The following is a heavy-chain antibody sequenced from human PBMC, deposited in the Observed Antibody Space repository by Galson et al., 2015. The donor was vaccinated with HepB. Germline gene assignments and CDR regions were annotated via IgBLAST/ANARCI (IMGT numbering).Heavy chain of an antibody. CDR3: ARGRWVTTSYYYYYSGMDV. V-gene: IGHV4-34*01. J-gene: IGHJ6*02. Sequence: SETLSLTCAVYGGSFSGYYWSWIRQPPGKGLEWIGEINHSGSTNYNPSLKSRVTISVDTSKNQFSLKLSSVTAADTAVYYCARGRWVTTSYYYYYSGMDVWGQGTTVTVSS. CDR1: GGSFSGYY. D-gene: IGHD4-17*01. CDR2: INHSGST.